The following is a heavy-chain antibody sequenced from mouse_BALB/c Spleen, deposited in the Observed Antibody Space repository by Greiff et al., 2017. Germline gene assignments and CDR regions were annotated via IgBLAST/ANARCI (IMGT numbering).Heavy chain of an antibody. CDR3: ARADSSGNFDY. Sequence: EVQGVESGGGLVQPGGSRKLSCAASGFTFSSFGMHWVRQAPEKGLEWVAYISSGSSTIYYADTVKGRFTISRDNPKNTLFLQMTSLRSEDTAMYYCARADSSGNFDYWGQGTTLTVSS. J-gene: IGHJ2*01. CDR1: GFTFSSFG. D-gene: IGHD3-2*01. CDR2: ISSGSSTI. V-gene: IGHV5-17*02.